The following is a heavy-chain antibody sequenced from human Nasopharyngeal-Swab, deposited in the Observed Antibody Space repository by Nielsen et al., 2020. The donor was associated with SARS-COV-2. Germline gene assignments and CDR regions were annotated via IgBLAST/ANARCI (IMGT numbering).Heavy chain of an antibody. CDR2: INHSGST. D-gene: IGHD5-12*01. CDR1: GGSFSGYY. V-gene: IGHV4-34*01. J-gene: IGHJ4*02. CDR3: ARRTWIPLDS. Sequence: SETLSLTCAVYGGSFSGYYWSWIRQPPGKGLEWIGEINHSGSTNYNPSLKSRVTISVDTSKNQFSLKLSAVTAADTAVYYCARRTWIPLDSWGPGTLVTVSS.